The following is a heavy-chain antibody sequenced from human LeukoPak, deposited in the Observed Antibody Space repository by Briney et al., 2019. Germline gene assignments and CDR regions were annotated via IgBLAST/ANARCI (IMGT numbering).Heavy chain of an antibody. CDR2: ISISGSTI. CDR1: GFPFSSYE. D-gene: IGHD3-10*02. V-gene: IGHV3-48*03. Sequence: GGSLRLSCASPGFPFSSYEMNWVRPAPGKGPEWVSYISISGSTIYYADSVKGRFTISRDNAKNSLYLQMNSLRPEDTAVYYCAELGITMIGGVWGKGTTVTISS. J-gene: IGHJ6*04. CDR3: AELGITMIGGV.